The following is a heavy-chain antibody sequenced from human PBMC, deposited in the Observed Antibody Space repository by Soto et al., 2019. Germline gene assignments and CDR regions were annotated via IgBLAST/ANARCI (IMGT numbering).Heavy chain of an antibody. V-gene: IGHV3-21*01. J-gene: IGHJ6*02. CDR2: ISSSSSYI. CDR3: ASLPYYDFWSGEGLYYYYGMDV. Sequence: GGSLRLSCAASGFTFSSYSMNWVRQAPGKGLEWVSSISSSSSYIYYADSVKGRFTISRDNAKNSLYLQMNSLRAEDTAVYYCASLPYYDFWSGEGLYYYYGMDVWGQGTTVTVSS. D-gene: IGHD3-3*01. CDR1: GFTFSSYS.